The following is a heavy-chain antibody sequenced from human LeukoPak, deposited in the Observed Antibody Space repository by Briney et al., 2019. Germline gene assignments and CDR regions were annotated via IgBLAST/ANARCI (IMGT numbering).Heavy chain of an antibody. CDR3: VRWGARQSEFDS. V-gene: IGHV3-7*01. J-gene: IGHJ4*02. CDR2: MTPDGHEE. CDR1: RFTFSTYV. D-gene: IGHD1-26*01. Sequence: GGSLRLSCAASRFTFSTYVMGWVRQAPGKGLECVANMTPDGHEEYCVDSVKGRFTISRDNAWNSLFLQMNNLRVEDTAVYYCVRWGARQSEFDSWGQGTLVTVSS.